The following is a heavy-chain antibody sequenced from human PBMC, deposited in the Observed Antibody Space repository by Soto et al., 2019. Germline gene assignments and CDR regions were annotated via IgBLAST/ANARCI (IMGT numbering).Heavy chain of an antibody. V-gene: IGHV4-30-4*08. CDR1: GGSVSSSDYF. D-gene: IGHD3-22*01. CDR3: ARDVFGGYPRV. CDR2: IRYSGST. J-gene: IGHJ6*02. Sequence: SETLSLTCAVSGGSVSSSDYFWSWICQSPGKGLEWIGYIRYSGSTDYNPSLKSRVTISLDTSRNQFSLDLTSVTAADTAVYYCARDVFGGYPRVWGLGTSVTVSS.